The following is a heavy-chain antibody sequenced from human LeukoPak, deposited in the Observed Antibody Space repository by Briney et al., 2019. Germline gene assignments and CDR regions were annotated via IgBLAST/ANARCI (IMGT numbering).Heavy chain of an antibody. CDR2: IYSGGST. J-gene: IGHJ4*02. CDR3: ARALLVRNGYNYSPNYFDY. V-gene: IGHV3-53*01. D-gene: IGHD5-24*01. CDR1: GFTVSSNY. Sequence: GGSLRLSCAASGFTVSSNYMSWVRQTPGKGLEWVSVIYSGGSTYYADSVKGRFTISRDNSKNTLYLQMNSLRAEDTAVYYCARALLVRNGYNYSPNYFDYWGQGTLVTVSS.